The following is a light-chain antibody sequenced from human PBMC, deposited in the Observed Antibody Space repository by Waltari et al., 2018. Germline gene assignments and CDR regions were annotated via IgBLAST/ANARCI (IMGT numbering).Light chain of an antibody. CDR1: QSISNY. CDR2: GAS. V-gene: IGKV1-16*01. J-gene: IGKJ4*01. Sequence: DIQMTQSPSSLSASVGDRVTITCRASQSISNYLAWIQQKPGKAPKSLIYGASTLQSGAPSRFSGSGAGIDFTLTISSLQPEDVATYYCQQYQSYPLTFGGGTKVEIK. CDR3: QQYQSYPLT.